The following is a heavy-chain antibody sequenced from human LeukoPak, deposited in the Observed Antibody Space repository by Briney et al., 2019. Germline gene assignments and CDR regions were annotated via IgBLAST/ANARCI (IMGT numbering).Heavy chain of an antibody. J-gene: IGHJ3*02. CDR3: AKGYGSRWVRNPFDI. V-gene: IGHV3-48*03. Sequence: PGGSLRLSCAASGFTFSSYEMNWVRQAPGKGLEWVSYISSSGSTIYYADSVKGRFTISRDNSKSMLNLQMNSLRVEDTAVYYCAKGYGSRWVRNPFDIWGQGTMVTVSS. CDR2: ISSSGSTI. D-gene: IGHD6-13*01. CDR1: GFTFSSYE.